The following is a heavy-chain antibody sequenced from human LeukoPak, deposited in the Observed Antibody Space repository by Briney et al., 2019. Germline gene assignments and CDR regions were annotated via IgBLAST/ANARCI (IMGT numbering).Heavy chain of an antibody. Sequence: SETLSLTCTVSGGSISSGGYYWSWIRQHPGTGLEWLGYIYYSGSTYYNPSLKSRVTISVDTSKNQFSLKLSSVTAVDTAVYYCARDIVVVPAARGPYYYYGMDVGGQGTTVTVSS. CDR2: IYYSGST. D-gene: IGHD2-2*01. CDR1: GGSISSGGYY. V-gene: IGHV4-31*03. CDR3: ARDIVVVPAARGPYYYYGMDV. J-gene: IGHJ6*02.